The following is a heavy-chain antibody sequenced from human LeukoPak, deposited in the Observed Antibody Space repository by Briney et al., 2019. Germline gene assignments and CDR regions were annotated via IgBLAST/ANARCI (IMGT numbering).Heavy chain of an antibody. Sequence: SETLSLTCTVSGGSISSYYWSWIRQPPGKGLEWIGYIYYSGSTNYNPSLKSRVTISVDTSKNQFPLKLSSVTAADTAVYYCARGRSSGSSFDYWGQGTLVTVSS. CDR3: ARGRSSGSSFDY. CDR2: IYYSGST. V-gene: IGHV4-59*01. J-gene: IGHJ4*02. CDR1: GGSISSYY. D-gene: IGHD1-26*01.